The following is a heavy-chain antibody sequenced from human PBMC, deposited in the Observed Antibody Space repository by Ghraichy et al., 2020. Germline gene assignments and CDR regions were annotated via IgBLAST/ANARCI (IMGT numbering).Heavy chain of an antibody. CDR3: ARGGPKLGLPIYYYYYMDV. CDR2: INSDGSST. J-gene: IGHJ6*03. Sequence: GESLNISCAASGFTFSSYWMHWVRQAPGKGLVWVSRINSDGSSTSYADSVKGRFTISRDNAKNTLYLQMNSLRAEDTAVYYCARGGPKLGLPIYYYYYMDVWGKGTTVTVSS. D-gene: IGHD7-27*01. V-gene: IGHV3-74*01. CDR1: GFTFSSYW.